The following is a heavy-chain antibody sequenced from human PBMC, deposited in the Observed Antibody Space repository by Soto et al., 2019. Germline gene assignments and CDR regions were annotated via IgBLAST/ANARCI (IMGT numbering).Heavy chain of an antibody. CDR1: GGSVSSGSYY. V-gene: IGHV4-61*01. J-gene: IGHJ4*02. CDR3: ASLYCSSTSCYSDY. Sequence: SETLSLTCTVSGGSVSSGSYYWSWIRQPPGKGLEWIGYIYYSGSTNYNPSLKSRVTISVDTSKNQFSLKLSSVTAANTAVYYCASLYCSSTSCYSDYWGQGALVTVSS. D-gene: IGHD2-2*01. CDR2: IYYSGST.